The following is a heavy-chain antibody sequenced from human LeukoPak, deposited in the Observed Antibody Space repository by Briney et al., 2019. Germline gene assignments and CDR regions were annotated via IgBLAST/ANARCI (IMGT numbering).Heavy chain of an antibody. CDR3: ARGIVVVSATNAFDI. CDR1: GYSFTNYW. J-gene: IGHJ3*02. V-gene: IGHV5-51*01. Sequence: GASLKISCQGSGYSFTNYWIGWVRQMPGKGLEWMGIIYPHDSDTRYSPSFQGQVTISADKSINTAFLQWNSLKASGTAMYYCARGIVVVSATNAFDIWGLGTMVTVSS. D-gene: IGHD2-15*01. CDR2: IYPHDSDT.